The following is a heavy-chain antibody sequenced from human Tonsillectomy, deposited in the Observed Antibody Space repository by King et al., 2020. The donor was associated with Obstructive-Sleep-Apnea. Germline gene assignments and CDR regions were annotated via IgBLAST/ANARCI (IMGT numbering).Heavy chain of an antibody. CDR1: GFTFSSYA. V-gene: IGHV3-23*04. CDR3: AKNPHPVEYQLPYNWFDP. Sequence: VQLVESGGGLVQPGGSLRLSCAASGFTFSSYAMSWVRQAPGKGLEWVSAISGSGGSTYYADSVKGRFTISRDNSNNTLYLQMNSLRAEDTAVYYCAKNPHPVEYQLPYNWFDPWGQGTLVTVSS. D-gene: IGHD2-2*01. CDR2: ISGSGGST. J-gene: IGHJ5*02.